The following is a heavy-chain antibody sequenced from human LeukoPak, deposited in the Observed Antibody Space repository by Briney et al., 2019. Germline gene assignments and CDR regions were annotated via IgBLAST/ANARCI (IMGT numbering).Heavy chain of an antibody. CDR3: ARHGVLYSSGWYGYYGMDV. D-gene: IGHD6-19*01. Sequence: PSETLSLTCTVSGGSISSYYWSWIRQPPGKGLEWIGYIYYSGSTNYNPSLKSRVTISVDTSKNQFSLELSSVTAADTAVYYCARHGVLYSSGWYGYYGMDVWGQGTTVTVSS. J-gene: IGHJ6*02. V-gene: IGHV4-59*08. CDR1: GGSISSYY. CDR2: IYYSGST.